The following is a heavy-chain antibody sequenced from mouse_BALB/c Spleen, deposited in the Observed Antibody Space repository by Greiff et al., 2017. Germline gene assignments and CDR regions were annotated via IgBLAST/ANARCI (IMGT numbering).Heavy chain of an antibody. CDR1: GYAFTNYL. J-gene: IGHJ2*01. CDR2: INPGSGGT. Sequence: QVQLQQSGAELVRPGTSVKVSCKASGYAFTNYLIEWVKQRPGQGLEWIGVINPGSGGTNYNEKFKGKATLTADKSSSTAYMQLSSLTSDDSAVYFCARADDYDSDYWGQGTTLTVSS. V-gene: IGHV1-54*01. CDR3: ARADDYDSDY. D-gene: IGHD2-4*01.